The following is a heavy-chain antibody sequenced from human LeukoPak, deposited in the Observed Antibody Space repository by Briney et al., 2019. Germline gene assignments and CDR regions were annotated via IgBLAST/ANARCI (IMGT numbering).Heavy chain of an antibody. CDR1: GFTFSSYS. CDR2: ISSSSSTI. J-gene: IGHJ3*02. Sequence: GGSLRLSCAASGFTFSSYSMNWVRQAPGKGLEWVSYISSSSSTIYYADSVKGRFTISRDNAKNSLYLQMGSLRAEDMAVYYCARAQSRFLEWLFGAFDIWGQGTMVTVSS. V-gene: IGHV3-48*01. D-gene: IGHD3-3*01. CDR3: ARAQSRFLEWLFGAFDI.